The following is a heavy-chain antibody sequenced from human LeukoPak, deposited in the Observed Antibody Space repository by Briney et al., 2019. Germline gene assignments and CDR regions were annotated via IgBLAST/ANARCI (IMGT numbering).Heavy chain of an antibody. J-gene: IGHJ4*02. V-gene: IGHV4-59*04. CDR2: IYYSGST. Sequence: SETLSLTCAVSGGSISSYYWSWIRQPPGKGLEWIGYIYYSGSTYYNPSLKSRVTISVDTSKNQFSLKLSSVTAADTAVYYCARQTLYGSGSPNFDYWGQGTLVTVSS. CDR3: ARQTLYGSGSPNFDY. D-gene: IGHD3-10*01. CDR1: GGSISSYY.